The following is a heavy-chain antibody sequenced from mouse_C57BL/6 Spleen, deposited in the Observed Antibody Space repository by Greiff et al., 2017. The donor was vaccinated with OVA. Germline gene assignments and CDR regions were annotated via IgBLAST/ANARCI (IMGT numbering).Heavy chain of an antibody. J-gene: IGHJ4*01. CDR3: TGPYAMDY. CDR1: GYIFTDYE. Sequence: VQLQQSGAELVRPGASVTLSCKASGYIFTDYEMHWVKQTPVHGLEWIGAIDPETGGTAYNQKFKGKAILTADKSSSTAYMELRSLTSEDSAVYYCTGPYAMDYWGQGTSVTVSS. V-gene: IGHV1-15*01. CDR2: IDPETGGT.